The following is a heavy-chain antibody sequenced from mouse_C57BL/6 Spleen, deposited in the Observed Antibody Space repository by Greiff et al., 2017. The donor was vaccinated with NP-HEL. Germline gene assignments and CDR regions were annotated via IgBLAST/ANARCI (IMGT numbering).Heavy chain of an antibody. V-gene: IGHV5-17*01. Sequence: EVKLMESGGGLVKPGGSLKLSCAASGFTFSDYGMHWVRQAPEKGLEWVAYISSGSSTIYYVDTVKGRFTISRDNAKNTLFLQMTSLRSEDTAMYYCASPGGTVVAPHGVDYWGQGTSVTVSS. CDR2: ISSGSSTI. D-gene: IGHD1-1*01. J-gene: IGHJ4*01. CDR1: GFTFSDYG. CDR3: ASPGGTVVAPHGVDY.